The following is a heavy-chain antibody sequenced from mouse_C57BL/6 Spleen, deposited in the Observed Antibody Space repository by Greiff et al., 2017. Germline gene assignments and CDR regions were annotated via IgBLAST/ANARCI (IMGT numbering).Heavy chain of an antibody. J-gene: IGHJ3*01. V-gene: IGHV1-64*01. CDR3: ASVYDCDGFAY. CDR1: GYTFTSYW. CDR2: IHPNSGST. Sequence: VQLQQPGAELVKPGASVKLSCKASGYTFTSYWMHWVKQRPGQGLEWIGMIHPNSGSTNYNEKFKSKATLTVDKSSSTAYMQLSSLASEDAAVDYYASVYDCDGFAYWGQGTLVTVSA. D-gene: IGHD2-4*01.